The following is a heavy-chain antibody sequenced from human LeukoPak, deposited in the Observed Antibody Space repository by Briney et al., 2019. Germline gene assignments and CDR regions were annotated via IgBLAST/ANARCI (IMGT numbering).Heavy chain of an antibody. CDR2: IKQDGSEK. J-gene: IGHJ5*02. CDR3: ARLSSRNPLWFGDIKRNWFDP. Sequence: SGGSLTLSCTASGFTFSSYAMYWVRQAPGKGLEWVANIKQDGSEKYYVDSVKGRFTISRDNAKNSLYLQMNSLRAEDTAVYYCARLSSRNPLWFGDIKRNWFDPWGQGTLVTVSS. CDR1: GFTFSSYA. D-gene: IGHD3-10*01. V-gene: IGHV3-7*01.